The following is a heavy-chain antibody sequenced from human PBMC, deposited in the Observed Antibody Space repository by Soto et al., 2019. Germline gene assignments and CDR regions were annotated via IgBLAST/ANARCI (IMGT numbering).Heavy chain of an antibody. CDR3: ARDMNGYGGYFDY. Sequence: QVQLVESGGGVVQPGRSLRLSCAASGFTFSSYGMHWVRQAPGKGLEWVAVIWYDGSNKYYADSVKGRFTISRDNSKNTLYLQMNSLRAEDTAVYYCARDMNGYGGYFDYWGQGTLVTVSS. CDR1: GFTFSSYG. CDR2: IWYDGSNK. D-gene: IGHD4-17*01. V-gene: IGHV3-33*01. J-gene: IGHJ4*02.